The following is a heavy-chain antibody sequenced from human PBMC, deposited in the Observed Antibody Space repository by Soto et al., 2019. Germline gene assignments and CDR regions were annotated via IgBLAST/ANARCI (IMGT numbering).Heavy chain of an antibody. CDR2: ISSSGDAT. CDR1: GFTFSTYA. V-gene: IGHV3-23*01. D-gene: IGHD3-3*01. Sequence: GGPLRLSCAASGFTFSTYAMTWVRQAPGKGLEWVSIISSSGDATYYLDSVKGRFTISRDNSRNTLHLQMNSLRAEDAAVYFCAKNGDFWSWGMDVWGQGTTVTVPS. CDR3: AKNGDFWSWGMDV. J-gene: IGHJ6*02.